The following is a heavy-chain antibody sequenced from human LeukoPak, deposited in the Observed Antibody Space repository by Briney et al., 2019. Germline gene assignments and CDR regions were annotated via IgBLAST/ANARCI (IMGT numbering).Heavy chain of an antibody. CDR1: GYTFTSYG. D-gene: IGHD3-16*01. CDR2: INAYNGKT. Sequence: GASVKVSSKPSGYTFTSYGISWVRQAPRQRLGWMGWINAYNGKTNYAQKLQGRVTMTTDTTTSTAYMELRSLRSDDTAVYYCARYVGVQFDPWGQGTLVTVSS. J-gene: IGHJ5*02. V-gene: IGHV1-18*01. CDR3: ARYVGVQFDP.